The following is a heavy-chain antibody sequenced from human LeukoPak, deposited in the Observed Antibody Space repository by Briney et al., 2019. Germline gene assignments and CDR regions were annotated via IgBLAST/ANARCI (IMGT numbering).Heavy chain of an antibody. V-gene: IGHV5-51*01. CDR2: IFPGDSDT. CDR3: ARLRSSGYEDM. CDR1: GDTFSTHW. J-gene: IGHJ3*02. D-gene: IGHD3-22*01. Sequence: RESLKISCKGSGDTFSTHWIAWVRQKPGRGLEWMGTIFPGDSDTRYSPSFQGQVTISADKSISTAYLHWSNLKASDTAMYYCARLRSSGYEDMWGQGTMVTVSS.